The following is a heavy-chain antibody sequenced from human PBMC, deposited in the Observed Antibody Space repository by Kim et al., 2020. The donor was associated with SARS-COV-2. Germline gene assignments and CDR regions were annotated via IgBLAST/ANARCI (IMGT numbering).Heavy chain of an antibody. CDR1: GFTFSSYA. Sequence: GGSLRLSCSASGFTFSSYAMHWVRQAPGKGLEYVSAISSNGGSTYYADSVKGRFTISRDNSKNTLYLQMSSLRAEDTAVYYCVNQGSKLDPAMVTHFDYWGQGTLVTVSS. J-gene: IGHJ4*02. CDR2: ISSNGGST. D-gene: IGHD5-18*01. CDR3: VNQGSKLDPAMVTHFDY. V-gene: IGHV3-64D*09.